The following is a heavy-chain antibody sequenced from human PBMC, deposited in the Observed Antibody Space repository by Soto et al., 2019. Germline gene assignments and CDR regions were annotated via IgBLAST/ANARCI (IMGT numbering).Heavy chain of an antibody. CDR1: GNSISTTNW. Sequence: PSETLSLTCVVSGNSISTTNWWSWVRQSPGKGLEWIGEIYHSGSTNYNPSLKSRVTISVDKSKNQFSLKLSSVTAADTVVYYCARDVGYHYDGSPSGQFDFWGQGTLVTVSS. CDR2: IYHSGST. CDR3: ARDVGYHYDGSPSGQFDF. V-gene: IGHV4-4*02. J-gene: IGHJ4*02. D-gene: IGHD3-22*01.